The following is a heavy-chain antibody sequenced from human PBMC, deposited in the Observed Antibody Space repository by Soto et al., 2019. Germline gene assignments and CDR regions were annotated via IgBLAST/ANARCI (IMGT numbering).Heavy chain of an antibody. Sequence: PSETLSLTCTVSGGSVSGGSYYWNWIRQPPGKGLEWIGYIYFSGRTNYNPSLKSRVTISVDTSKNQFSLKLCSVTAADTAVYYCAREKTYYDSSGFSPSWGQGTLVTVSS. CDR3: AREKTYYDSSGFSPS. D-gene: IGHD3-22*01. J-gene: IGHJ4*02. V-gene: IGHV4-61*01. CDR1: GGSVSGGSYY. CDR2: IYFSGRT.